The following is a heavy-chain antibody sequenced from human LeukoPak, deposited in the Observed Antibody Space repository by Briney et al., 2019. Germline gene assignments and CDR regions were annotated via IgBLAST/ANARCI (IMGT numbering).Heavy chain of an antibody. J-gene: IGHJ3*02. D-gene: IGHD2-2*01. Sequence: PGGPLRLSCAASGFTFSSYSMNWVRQAPGKGLEWVSYISSSSSTIYYADSAKGRFTISRDNAKNSLYLQMNSLRAEDTAVYYCAGSSTSWLGAFDIWGQGTMVTVSS. CDR2: ISSSSSTI. CDR3: AGSSTSWLGAFDI. CDR1: GFTFSSYS. V-gene: IGHV3-48*01.